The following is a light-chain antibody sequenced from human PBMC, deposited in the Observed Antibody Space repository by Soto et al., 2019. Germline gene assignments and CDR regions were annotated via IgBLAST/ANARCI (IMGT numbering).Light chain of an antibody. CDR1: SSNIGSNT. J-gene: IGLJ1*01. CDR2: SNN. Sequence: QSALTQPPSASGTPGQRVTISCSGSSSNIGSNTVHWYQQLPGTAPKLLIYSNNQRPSGVPDRFSGSKSGTSASLAISGLQSEDEADYYCAAWDDSLNAFYVFGTGTKVTVL. V-gene: IGLV1-44*01. CDR3: AAWDDSLNAFYV.